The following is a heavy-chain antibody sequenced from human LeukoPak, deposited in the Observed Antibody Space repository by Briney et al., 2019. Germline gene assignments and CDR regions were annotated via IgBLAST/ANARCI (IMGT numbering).Heavy chain of an antibody. D-gene: IGHD1-26*01. CDR3: ARVGATGWFDP. J-gene: IGHJ5*02. V-gene: IGHV4-59*12. Sequence: SETLSLTCTVSGGSINSYYWSWIRQPPGKGLECIGDIHYTGSTNYNPSLKSRVTISVDTSKNQFSLKLSSVTAADTAVYYCARVGATGWFDPWGQGTLVTVSS. CDR1: GGSINSYY. CDR2: IHYTGST.